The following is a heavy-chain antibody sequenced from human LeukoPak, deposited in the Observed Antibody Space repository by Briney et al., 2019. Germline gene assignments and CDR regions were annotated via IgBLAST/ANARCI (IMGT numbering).Heavy chain of an antibody. CDR1: GFTFSSYS. J-gene: IGHJ4*02. Sequence: GGALRLSCAASGFTFSSYSMSWVRQAAGKGLEWVSAISGSGGSTYYADSVKGRFTISRDNAKNTLYLQMNSPRAEDTAVYYCARGKQDFDNWGQGTPVTVSS. V-gene: IGHV3-23*01. CDR3: ARGKQDFDN. D-gene: IGHD6-13*01. CDR2: ISGSGGST.